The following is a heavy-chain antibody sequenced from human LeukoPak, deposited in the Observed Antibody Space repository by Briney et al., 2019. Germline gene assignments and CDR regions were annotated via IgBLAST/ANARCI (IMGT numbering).Heavy chain of an antibody. CDR3: ARDVRGCGGDFDDCEYYYNGMDV. CDR1: GGSISSYY. V-gene: IGHV4-59*12. J-gene: IGHJ6*02. D-gene: IGHD2-21*02. Sequence: SSETLSLTCTVSGGSISSYYWSWIRQPPGKGLEWIGYIYYSGSTNYNPSLKSRVTISVDTSKNQFSLKLSSVTAADTAIYYCARDVRGCGGDFDDCEYYYNGMDVWGQGTTVTVSS. CDR2: IYYSGST.